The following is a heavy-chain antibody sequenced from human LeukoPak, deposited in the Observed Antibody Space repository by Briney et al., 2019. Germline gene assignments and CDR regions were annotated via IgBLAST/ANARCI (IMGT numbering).Heavy chain of an antibody. CDR1: GFTFSSYA. J-gene: IGHJ4*02. D-gene: IGHD3-10*01. Sequence: PGRSLRLSCAASGFTFSSYAMHWVRQAPGKGLEWVAVISYDGSNKYYADSVKGRFTISRDNSKNTLYLQMNSLRAEDTAVYYCAKDRMRYYYGSGSLYFDYWGQGTLVTVSS. CDR2: ISYDGSNK. CDR3: AKDRMRYYYGSGSLYFDY. V-gene: IGHV3-30-3*01.